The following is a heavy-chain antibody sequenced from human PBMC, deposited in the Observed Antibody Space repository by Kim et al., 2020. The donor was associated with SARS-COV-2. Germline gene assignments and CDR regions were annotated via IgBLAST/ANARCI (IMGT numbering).Heavy chain of an antibody. CDR3: ARGSVGTMVRGVIIRPLRY. CDR1: GGSFSGYY. V-gene: IGHV4-34*01. CDR2: INHSGST. J-gene: IGHJ4*02. D-gene: IGHD3-10*01. Sequence: SETLSLTCAVYGGSFSGYYWSWIRQPPGKGLEWIGEINHSGSTNYNPSLKSRVTISVDTSKNQFSLKLSSVTAADTAVYYCARGSVGTMVRGVIIRPLRYWGQGTLVTVSS.